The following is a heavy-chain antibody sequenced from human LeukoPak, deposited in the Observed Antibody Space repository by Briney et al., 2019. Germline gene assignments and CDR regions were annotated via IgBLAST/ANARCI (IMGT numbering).Heavy chain of an antibody. CDR2: ISGSGGRT. CDR3: AKDAPLKRQLVRDEINWFDP. D-gene: IGHD6-13*01. Sequence: PGGSLRLSCAASGFTFSSYAMSWVRQAPGKGLEWVSAISGSGGRTYYADSVKGRFTISRDNSKNTLYLQMNSLRAEDTAVYYCAKDAPLKRQLVRDEINWFDPWGQGTLVTVSS. CDR1: GFTFSSYA. J-gene: IGHJ5*02. V-gene: IGHV3-23*01.